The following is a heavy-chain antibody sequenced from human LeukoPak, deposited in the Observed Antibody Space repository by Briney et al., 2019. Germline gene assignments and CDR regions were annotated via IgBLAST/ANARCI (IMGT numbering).Heavy chain of an antibody. CDR1: GFTFGDYA. D-gene: IGHD3-10*01. CDR2: IRNKASGGTA. V-gene: IGHV3-49*03. Sequence: GGSLRLSCTASGFTFGDYAMSWFRQAPGKGLEWVGFIRNKASGGTAEYAASVKGRFIISRDDSKSIAYLQMNSLKTEDTAVYYCTRDPSRELLWFGEPFSYMDVWGKGTTVTVSS. J-gene: IGHJ6*03. CDR3: TRDPSRELLWFGEPFSYMDV.